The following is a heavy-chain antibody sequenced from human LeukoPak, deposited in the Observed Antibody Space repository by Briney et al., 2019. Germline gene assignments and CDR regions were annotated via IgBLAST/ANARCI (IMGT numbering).Heavy chain of an antibody. CDR2: IGNTET. D-gene: IGHD5-18*01. CDR1: SYTFSWHA. J-gene: IGHJ4*02. CDR3: AKDWIQFNRVFDCFDS. Sequence: GGSLRLSCAASSYTFSWHAVHWVRQAPGKGLEWVATIGNTETFYADSVTGRFTISRDNSKNTVNLQMNRLRVEDTAIYYCAKDWIQFNRVFDCFDSWGQGTLVTVSS. V-gene: IGHV3-23*01.